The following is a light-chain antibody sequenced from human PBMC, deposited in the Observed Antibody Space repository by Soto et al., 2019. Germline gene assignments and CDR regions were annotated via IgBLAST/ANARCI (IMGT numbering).Light chain of an antibody. CDR1: QSVSNY. J-gene: IGKJ4*01. CDR2: DAS. V-gene: IGKV3-11*01. Sequence: EVVLTQSPGTLSLSPGERATLSCRASQSVSNYLAWYQQKPGQAPRLLIYDASNRATGIPARFSGSGSGTDFPRTISSLEPEDFAVYYCQQRSNWPPLTFGGGTKVEIK. CDR3: QQRSNWPPLT.